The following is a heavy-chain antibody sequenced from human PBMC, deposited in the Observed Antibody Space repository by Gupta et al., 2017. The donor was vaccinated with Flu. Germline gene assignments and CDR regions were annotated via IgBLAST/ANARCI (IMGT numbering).Heavy chain of an antibody. D-gene: IGHD2-2*01. CDR3: ASRKSSVTRGDY. Sequence: NFDIHERNWVRQAPGKGLEWISYISSRGSTICYADSVKGRSTISRDNAKNSLYLQMESLRADDTAIYYCASRKSSVTRGDYWGQGTPVTVS. CDR1: NFDIHE. V-gene: IGHV3-48*03. J-gene: IGHJ4*01. CDR2: ISSRGSTI.